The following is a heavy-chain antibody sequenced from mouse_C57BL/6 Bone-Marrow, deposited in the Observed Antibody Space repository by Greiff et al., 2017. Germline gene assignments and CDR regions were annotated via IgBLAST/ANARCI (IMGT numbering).Heavy chain of an antibody. Sequence: EVQLQQSGPELVKPGASVKISCKASGYTFTDYYMNWVKQSHGKSLEWIGDINPNNGGTSYNQKFKGKATLTVEKSSSTAYMELRSLTSDDSAVYYCAREALTGIAMDYWGQGTSVTVSS. CDR3: AREALTGIAMDY. CDR2: INPNNGGT. J-gene: IGHJ4*01. D-gene: IGHD4-1*01. CDR1: GYTFTDYY. V-gene: IGHV1-26*01.